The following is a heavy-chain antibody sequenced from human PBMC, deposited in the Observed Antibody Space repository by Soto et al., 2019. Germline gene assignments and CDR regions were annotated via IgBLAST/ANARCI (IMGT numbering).Heavy chain of an antibody. D-gene: IGHD6-13*01. CDR2: ISSNSAYI. J-gene: IGHJ5*02. CDR1: GFTFRSFT. CDR3: TRDASRDSSARGWFDP. V-gene: IGHV3-21*01. Sequence: GGSLRLSCAASGFTFRSFTMNWVRQAPGKGLEWVSTISSNSAYIYYTDALRGRFTISRDNAKNSLHLQMNSLRAEDTAVYYCTRDASRDSSARGWFDPWGPGALVTVSS.